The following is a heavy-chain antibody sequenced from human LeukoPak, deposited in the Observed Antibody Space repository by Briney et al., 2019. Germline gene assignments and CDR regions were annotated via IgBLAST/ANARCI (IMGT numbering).Heavy chain of an antibody. CDR2: IDWDDDK. D-gene: IGHD3-16*01. Sequence: SGPTLVNPTQTLTLTFTFSGFSLSTSGMCVSWIRQPPGKALEWLARIDWDDDKYYSTSLKTRLTISKDTSKNQVVLTMTNMDPVDTASYYCARMRLGVSSGFGESDGVEYYFDYWGQGTLVTVSS. CDR1: GFSLSTSGMC. CDR3: ARMRLGVSSGFGESDGVEYYFDY. J-gene: IGHJ4*02. V-gene: IGHV2-70*11.